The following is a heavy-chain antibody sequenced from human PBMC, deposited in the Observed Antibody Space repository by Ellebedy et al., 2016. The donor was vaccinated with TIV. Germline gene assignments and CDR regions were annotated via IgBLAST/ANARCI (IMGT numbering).Heavy chain of an antibody. CDR2: ISDSGST. CDR1: GGSINSRGYS. V-gene: IGHV4-39*02. J-gene: IGHJ4*02. Sequence: MPSETLSLTCSVSGGSINSRGYSWDWIRQPPGKGLEWIGSISDSGSTFYNPSLKSRVRISVETSKNKFSLKLRSVTAADTAVYYCATEIPVAARIEFWGQGALVTVSS. CDR3: ATEIPVAARIEF. D-gene: IGHD6-19*01.